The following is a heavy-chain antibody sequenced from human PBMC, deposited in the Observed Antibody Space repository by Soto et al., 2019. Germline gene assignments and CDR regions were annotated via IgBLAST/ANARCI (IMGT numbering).Heavy chain of an antibody. D-gene: IGHD3-10*01. J-gene: IGHJ4*02. Sequence: QVQLVESGGGVVQPGRSLRLSCAASGFTFSSYGMHWVRQAPGKGLEWVAVISYDGSNKYYAGSVKGRFTISRDNSKNPLYLQMNSLRAEDTAVYYCANQALGHPGLLWFGELRYWGQETLVTVSS. CDR3: ANQALGHPGLLWFGELRY. CDR1: GFTFSSYG. CDR2: ISYDGSNK. V-gene: IGHV3-30*18.